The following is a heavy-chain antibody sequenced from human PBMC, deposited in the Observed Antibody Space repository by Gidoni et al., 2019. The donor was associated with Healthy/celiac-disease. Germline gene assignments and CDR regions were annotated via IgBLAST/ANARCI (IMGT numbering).Heavy chain of an antibody. CDR2: FDPEDGET. J-gene: IGHJ6*02. V-gene: IGHV1-24*01. Sequence: QVQLVQSGAEVKKPGASVKVSCKVSGYTLTELSMHWVRQAPGKGLEWMGGFDPEDGETIYAQKFQGRVTMTEDTSTDTAYMELSSLRSEDTAVYYCATAPIVGATERDHYYYGMDVWGQGTTVTVSS. D-gene: IGHD1-26*01. CDR3: ATAPIVGATERDHYYYGMDV. CDR1: GYTLTELS.